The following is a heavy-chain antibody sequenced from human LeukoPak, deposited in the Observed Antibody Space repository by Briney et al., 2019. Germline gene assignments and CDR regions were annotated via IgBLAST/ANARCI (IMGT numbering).Heavy chain of an antibody. D-gene: IGHD4-17*01. Sequence: SETLSLTCTVSGDSLTSGSRYWSWVRQPAGKGLEWIGHFYSSTRTTYNPSLESRVTISGDTAKNQFSLKLDSVTAADTAVYFCARCMSELNYGDYAYYYHMDVWGKGTTVTVSS. J-gene: IGHJ6*04. CDR2: FYSSTRT. CDR3: ARCMSELNYGDYAYYYHMDV. CDR1: GDSLTSGSRY. V-gene: IGHV4-61*09.